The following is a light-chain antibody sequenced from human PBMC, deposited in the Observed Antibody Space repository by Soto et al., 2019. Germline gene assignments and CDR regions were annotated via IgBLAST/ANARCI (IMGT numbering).Light chain of an antibody. CDR2: GAS. CDR1: QSVINNY. V-gene: IGKV3-20*01. CDR3: QQYGSSPRT. J-gene: IGKJ1*01. Sequence: EIVLTQSPGTLSLSPGQRATLSRRASQSVINNYLAWYQQKPGQAPRLLIYGASNTASGFPDRFSGSGSGTDFTLTISRLEPEDFAVYHCQQYGSSPRTFGQGTKVEIK.